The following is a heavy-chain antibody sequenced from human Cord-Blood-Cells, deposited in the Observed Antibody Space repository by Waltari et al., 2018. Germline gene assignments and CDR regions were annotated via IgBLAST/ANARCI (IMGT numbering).Heavy chain of an antibody. D-gene: IGHD2-2*01. CDR1: GGSISSSSYS. CDR2: IYYSGST. J-gene: IGHJ5*02. V-gene: IGHV4-39*01. CDR3: ARRERGYCSSTSCRRNWFDP. Sequence: QLQLQESGPGLVKPSETLSLTCTVSGGSISSSSYSWGWIRQPPGKGLEWIGSIYYSGSTYYNPSLKSRVTISVDTSKNQFSLKLSSVTAADTAVYYCARRERGYCSSTSCRRNWFDPWGQGTLVTVSS.